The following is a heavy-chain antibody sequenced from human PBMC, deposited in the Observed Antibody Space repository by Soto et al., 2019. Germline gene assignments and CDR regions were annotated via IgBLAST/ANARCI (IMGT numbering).Heavy chain of an antibody. Sequence: XESLTISCKGSGYSFTSYWIGWVRQMPGKGLEWMGIIYPDDSDSRYSPSFQGQVTISADKSISTAYLQWSSLKASDTAMYYCARQTHYGSSAKRGFDVWGQGTMVTVSS. D-gene: IGHD3-22*01. CDR1: GYSFTSYW. V-gene: IGHV5-51*01. CDR3: ARQTHYGSSAKRGFDV. CDR2: IYPDDSDS. J-gene: IGHJ3*01.